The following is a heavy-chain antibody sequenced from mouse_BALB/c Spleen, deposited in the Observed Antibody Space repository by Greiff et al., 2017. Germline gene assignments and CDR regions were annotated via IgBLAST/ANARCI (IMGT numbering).Heavy chain of an antibody. CDR2: IDPSDSYT. Sequence: VQLQQPGAELVKPGASVKLSCKASGYTFTSYWMHWVKQRPGQGLEWIGEIDPSDSYTNYNQKFKGKATLTVDKSSSTAYMQLSSLTSEDSAVYYCARGGAYWGQGTLVTVSA. CDR3: ARGGAY. J-gene: IGHJ3*01. V-gene: IGHV1-69*02. CDR1: GYTFTSYW.